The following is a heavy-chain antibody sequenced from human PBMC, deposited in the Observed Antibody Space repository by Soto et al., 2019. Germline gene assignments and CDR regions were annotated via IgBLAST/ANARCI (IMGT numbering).Heavy chain of an antibody. Sequence: SETLSLTCTVSGGSISSYYWSWIRQPPGKGLEWIGYIYYSGSTNYNPSLKSRVTISVDTSKNQFSLKLSSVTAADTAVYYCAKLMNSHDSSGYGIDAWGRGTLVTVSS. CDR2: IYYSGST. V-gene: IGHV4-59*01. CDR3: AKLMNSHDSSGYGIDA. CDR1: GGSISSYY. J-gene: IGHJ5*02. D-gene: IGHD3-22*01.